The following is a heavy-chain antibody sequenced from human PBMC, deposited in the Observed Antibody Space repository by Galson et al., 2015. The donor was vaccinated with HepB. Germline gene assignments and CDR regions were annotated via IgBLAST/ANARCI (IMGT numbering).Heavy chain of an antibody. CDR2: ISAYNGNT. CDR1: GYTFTSYG. CDR3: ARDRIVVVPAAPSRWFDP. V-gene: IGHV1-18*04. Sequence: SVKVSCKASGYTFTSYGISWVRQAPGQGLEWMGWISAYNGNTNYAQKLQGRVTMTTDTSTSTAYMELRSLRSDDTAVYYCARDRIVVVPAAPSRWFDPWGQGTLVTVSS. D-gene: IGHD2-2*01. J-gene: IGHJ5*02.